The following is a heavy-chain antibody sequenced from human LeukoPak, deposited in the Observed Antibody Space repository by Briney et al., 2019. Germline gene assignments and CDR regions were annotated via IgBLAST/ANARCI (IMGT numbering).Heavy chain of an antibody. V-gene: IGHV3-23*01. CDR3: GKTTAGYSSGQKPAWPVDY. CDR1: GFPFASFA. CDR2: IFGRGGSP. D-gene: IGHD5-18*01. J-gene: IGHJ4*02. Sequence: PGGPLRLSCEASGFPFASFAMYWVRKAPGKGLDWIAGIFGRGGSPHYVGSVKGRFTISRDNSKNTVYLQINSLRAEDTAVYYCGKTTAGYSSGQKPAWPVDYWGQGTLVSVSS.